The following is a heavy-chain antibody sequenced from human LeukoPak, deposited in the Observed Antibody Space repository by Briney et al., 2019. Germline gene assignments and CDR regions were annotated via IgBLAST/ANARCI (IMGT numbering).Heavy chain of an antibody. CDR3: ARDEWGITGTLGY. J-gene: IGHJ4*02. V-gene: IGHV3-30*03. CDR2: ISYDGSNK. D-gene: IGHD1-20*01. Sequence: GTSLRLSCVASGFTFSNYGIHWVRQAPGKGLEWVAVISYDGSNKYYADSVKGRFTISRDNSKNTLYLQMNSLRAEDTAVYYCARDEWGITGTLGYWGQGTLVTVSS. CDR1: GFTFSNYG.